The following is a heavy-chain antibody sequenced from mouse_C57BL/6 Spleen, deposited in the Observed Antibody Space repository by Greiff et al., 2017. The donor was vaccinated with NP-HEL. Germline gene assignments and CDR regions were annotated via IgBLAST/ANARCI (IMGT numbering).Heavy chain of an antibody. J-gene: IGHJ2*01. D-gene: IGHD3-2*02. CDR2: IHPNSGST. CDR3: ARYGTAQATSYFDY. V-gene: IGHV1-64*01. Sequence: VQLQQSGAELVKPGASVKLSCKASGYTFTSYWMHWVKQRPGQGLEWIGMIHPNSGSTNYNEKFKSKATLTVDTSSSTAYMQLSSLTSEDSAVYYCARYGTAQATSYFDYWGQGTTLTVSS. CDR1: GYTFTSYW.